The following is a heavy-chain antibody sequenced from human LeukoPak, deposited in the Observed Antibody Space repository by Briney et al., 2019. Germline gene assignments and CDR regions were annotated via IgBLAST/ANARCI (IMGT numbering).Heavy chain of an antibody. V-gene: IGHV1-2*06. CDR3: ARMGPRVTMERRAFDI. Sequence: GASVKVSCKASGYTFTGYYMHWVRQAPGQGLEWMGRINPNSGGTNYAQKFQGRVTMTRDTSISTAYMELSRLRSDDTAVYYCARMGPRVTMERRAFDIWGQGQWSPSLQ. CDR1: GYTFTGYY. D-gene: IGHD3-10*01. J-gene: IGHJ3*02. CDR2: INPNSGGT.